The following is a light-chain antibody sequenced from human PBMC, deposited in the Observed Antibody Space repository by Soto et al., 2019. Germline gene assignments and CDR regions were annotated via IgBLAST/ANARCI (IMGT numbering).Light chain of an antibody. CDR1: QGISSY. V-gene: IGKV1-9*01. CDR2: AAS. Sequence: DIPLTQSPSFLSASVGDRVTITCRASQGISSYLAWYQQKPGKAPNLLIYAASTLQSGVPSRFSGSGSGKEFTLTISSLQSEDFATYCCQHLSNYPFTFCPGPKVDIK. CDR3: QHLSNYPFT. J-gene: IGKJ3*01.